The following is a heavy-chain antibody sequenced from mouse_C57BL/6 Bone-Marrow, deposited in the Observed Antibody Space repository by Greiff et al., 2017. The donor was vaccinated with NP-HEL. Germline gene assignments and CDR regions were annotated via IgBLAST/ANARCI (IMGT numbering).Heavy chain of an antibody. CDR1: GYTFTDYN. J-gene: IGHJ1*03. CDR3: ARIDYYGSRGYFDV. Sequence: EVQLQESGPELVKPGASVKMSCKASGYTFTDYNMHWVKQSHGKSLEWIGYINPNNGGTSYNQKFKGKATLTVNKSSSTAYMELRSLTSEDSAVYYCARIDYYGSRGYFDVWGTGTTVTVSS. D-gene: IGHD1-1*01. CDR2: INPNNGGT. V-gene: IGHV1-22*01.